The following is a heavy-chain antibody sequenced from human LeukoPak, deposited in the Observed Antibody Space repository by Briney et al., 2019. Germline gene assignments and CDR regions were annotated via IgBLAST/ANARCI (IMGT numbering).Heavy chain of an antibody. CDR3: AKDGGGGTSMPEMIDY. Sequence: PGGSLRLSCAASGFTFSSYGMHWVRQAPGKGLEWVAFIRYDGSNKYYADSVKGRFTISRDNSKNTLYLQMNSLRAEDTAVYYCAKDGGGGTSMPEMIDYWGQGTLVTVSS. D-gene: IGHD2-2*01. CDR2: IRYDGSNK. J-gene: IGHJ4*02. V-gene: IGHV3-30*02. CDR1: GFTFSSYG.